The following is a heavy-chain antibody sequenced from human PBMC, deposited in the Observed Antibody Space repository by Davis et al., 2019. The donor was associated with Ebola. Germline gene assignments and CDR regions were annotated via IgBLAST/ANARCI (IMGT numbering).Heavy chain of an antibody. CDR3: AKERVSGSSYYLDY. CDR2: GTSSDT. J-gene: IGHJ4*02. CDR1: GFIFSTYV. D-gene: IGHD3-10*01. V-gene: IGHV3-23*01. Sequence: GESLKISCSASGFIFSTYVMSWVRQAPGKGLEWVSTYGTSSDTYYADSVKGRFTIHRDNSKNTWYLQMNSLTAEDTAVYYCAKERVSGSSYYLDYWGQGTLVTVYS.